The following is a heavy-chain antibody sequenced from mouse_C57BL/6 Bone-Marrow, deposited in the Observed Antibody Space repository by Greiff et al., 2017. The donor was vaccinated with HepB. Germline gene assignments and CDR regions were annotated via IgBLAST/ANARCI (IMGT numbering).Heavy chain of an antibody. D-gene: IGHD1-1*01. CDR3: ARVYYGSSGDWYFDV. V-gene: IGHV5-16*01. CDR1: GFTFSDYY. J-gene: IGHJ1*03. Sequence: EVKLVESEGGLVQPGSSMKLSCTASGFTFSDYYMAWVRQVPEKGLEWVANINYDGSSTYYLDSLKSRFIISRDNAKNILYLQMSSLKSEDTATYYCARVYYGSSGDWYFDVWGTGTTVTVSS. CDR2: INYDGSST.